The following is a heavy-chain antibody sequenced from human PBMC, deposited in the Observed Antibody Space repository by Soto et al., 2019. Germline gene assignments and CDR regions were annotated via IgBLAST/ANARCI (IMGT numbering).Heavy chain of an antibody. J-gene: IGHJ4*02. D-gene: IGHD3-3*01. CDR3: ARDRFWDRGYFDY. CDR2: VFHSGST. V-gene: IGHV4-59*12. Sequence: SETLSLTCTVAGGSISSYYWNWIRQPPGKGLEWIGYVFHSGSTNYNPSLKSRVSISLDTSKNQFSLKLSSVTAADTAVYYCARDRFWDRGYFDYWGQGTLVTVSS. CDR1: GGSISSYY.